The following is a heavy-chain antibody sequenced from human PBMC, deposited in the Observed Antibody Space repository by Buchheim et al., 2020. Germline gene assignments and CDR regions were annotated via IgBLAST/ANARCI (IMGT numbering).Heavy chain of an antibody. D-gene: IGHD4-23*01. CDR1: GFTFSSYA. Sequence: QVQLVESGGDVVQTGRSLRLSCAASGFTFSSYAMHWVRQAPGKGLEWVAVISYDGSNKYYADSVKGRFTISRDNSKNTLYLQMNSLRAEDTAVYYCARSTTVVTPPFWYFDLWGRGTL. CDR3: ARSTTVVTPPFWYFDL. CDR2: ISYDGSNK. J-gene: IGHJ2*01. V-gene: IGHV3-30*04.